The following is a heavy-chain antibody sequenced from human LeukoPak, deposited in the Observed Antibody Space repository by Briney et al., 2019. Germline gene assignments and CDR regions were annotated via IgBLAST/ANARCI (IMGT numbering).Heavy chain of an antibody. CDR3: AKDNEAYCSGGSCYSGSYFDY. CDR2: ISYYGSNK. CDR1: GFNFSSYG. V-gene: IGHV3-30*18. Sequence: GGSLRLSCAASGFNFSSYGMLWVRQAPGTGLEWVAVISYYGSNKYYADYVKGRFTISRDNSKNTLYLQMNSLRAEDTAVYYCAKDNEAYCSGGSCYSGSYFDYWGQGTLVSVSS. D-gene: IGHD2-15*01. J-gene: IGHJ4*02.